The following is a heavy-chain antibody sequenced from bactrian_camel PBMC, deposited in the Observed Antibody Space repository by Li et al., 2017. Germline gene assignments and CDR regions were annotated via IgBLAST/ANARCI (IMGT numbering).Heavy chain of an antibody. V-gene: IGHV3S54*01. CDR2: MYTGFGGGNI. D-gene: IGHD4*01. J-gene: IGHJ4*01. Sequence: VQLVESGGGSVQAGGSLTLACVASGYMRSNNCMGWFRQAPGKEREGVAAMYTGFGGGNIYYDDSVKGRFTISQDNSKNTLFLQMNVLRPEDTAMYYCAADPLACHSDYEESEYNYWGQGTQVTVS. CDR1: GYMRSNNC. CDR3: AADPLACHSDYEESEYNY.